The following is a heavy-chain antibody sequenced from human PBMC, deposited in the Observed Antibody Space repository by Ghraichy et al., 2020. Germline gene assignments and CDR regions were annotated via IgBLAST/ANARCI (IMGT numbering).Heavy chain of an antibody. CDR1: GGSVSSGPYY. Sequence: SETLSLTCTVSGGSVSSGPYYWSWVRQPPGNGLEWIGYIYYTGSTNYSPSLKSRVTISIDTSKDQFSLKLSSVTAADTAVYYCARWNTGLFPKYFFEYWGQGPLVTVSS. CDR3: ARWNTGLFPKYFFEY. D-gene: IGHD2-21*01. CDR2: IYYTGST. V-gene: IGHV4-61*01. J-gene: IGHJ4*02.